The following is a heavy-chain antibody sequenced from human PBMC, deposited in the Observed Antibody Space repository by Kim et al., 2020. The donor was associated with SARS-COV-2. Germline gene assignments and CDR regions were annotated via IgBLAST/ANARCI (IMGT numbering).Heavy chain of an antibody. J-gene: IGHJ3*02. D-gene: IGHD4-17*01. V-gene: IGHV3-23*01. Sequence: GGSLRLSCAASRFSLRAYAMDWVRQAPGKGLEWISEIGSGGGDTFYRDSVKGRFTIFRDNSMDTLFLQMNSLRPEDSAVYYCATRGGYGDRWGAFDIWG. CDR3: ATRGGYGDRWGAFDI. CDR2: IGSGGGDT. CDR1: RFSLRAYA.